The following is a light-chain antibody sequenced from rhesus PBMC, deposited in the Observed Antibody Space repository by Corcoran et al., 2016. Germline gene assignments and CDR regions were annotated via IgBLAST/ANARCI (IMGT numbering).Light chain of an antibody. J-gene: IGKJ4*01. V-gene: IGKV1-25*01. CDR2: DAS. Sequence: DIQMTQSPSSLSASVGDTVTIICQASQGISKYLVWYQQKPGKAPKLLMYDASTLQSGVPSRFSGSGSGTEFTLPISSLQPADFATYYGQQHNSYPLTFGGGTKVEFK. CDR3: QQHNSYPLT. CDR1: QGISKY.